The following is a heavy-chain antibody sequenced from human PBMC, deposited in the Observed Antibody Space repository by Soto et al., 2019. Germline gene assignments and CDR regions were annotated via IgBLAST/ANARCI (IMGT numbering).Heavy chain of an antibody. CDR3: SRGLQLPDYFDY. CDR1: GFTFSDYA. CDR2: ISYDGSRK. Sequence: QVQLVESGGGVVQPGRSLRLSCAASGFTFSDYAIYWVRQAPGRGLEWVAVISYDGSRKYFADSVKGRFTISRDNSKDTMYLQMNSLRPEDTAVYYCSRGLQLPDYFDYWGQGTLVTVSS. J-gene: IGHJ4*02. V-gene: IGHV3-30-3*01. D-gene: IGHD3-10*01.